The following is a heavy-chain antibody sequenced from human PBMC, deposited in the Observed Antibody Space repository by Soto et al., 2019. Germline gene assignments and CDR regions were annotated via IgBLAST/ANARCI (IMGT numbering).Heavy chain of an antibody. J-gene: IGHJ4*02. V-gene: IGHV3-23*01. D-gene: IGHD3-10*01. CDR1: GFTFSSYS. CDR2: FRTGGDDGTT. CDR3: AKKVNSGPGSQYFDY. Sequence: GGSLRLSCAASGFTFSSYSMSWVRRAPGKGLEWVSGFRTGGDDGTTYYADSVKGRFTISRDNSKNTLFLQMNSLRAEDTAIYYCAKKVNSGPGSQYFDYWGQGTLVTVSS.